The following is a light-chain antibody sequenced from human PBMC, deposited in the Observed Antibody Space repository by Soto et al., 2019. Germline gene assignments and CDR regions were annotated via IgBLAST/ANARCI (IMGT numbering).Light chain of an antibody. V-gene: IGKV3-15*01. CDR1: QNIGRN. J-gene: IGKJ4*01. CDR3: QQYNQWPHP. CDR2: DAS. Sequence: EIVMTQSPATLSVSPGERATLSCRASQNIGRNLAWYQQIPGQAPRLLFYDASTRATGIPDRFSASGSGTEFTLTITSLQSEDCAVYYCQQYNQWPHPFGGGNKVDI.